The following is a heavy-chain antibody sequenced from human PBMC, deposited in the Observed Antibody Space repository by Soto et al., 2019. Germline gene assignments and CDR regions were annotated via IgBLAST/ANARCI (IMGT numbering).Heavy chain of an antibody. J-gene: IGHJ3*02. Sequence: HVQLQESGPGLVKPSQTLSLTCTVSGGSISSGGYYWSWIRQHPGKGLEWIGYIYYSGSTYYNPSLKSRVTITLDTSKEQFSLKLSSVTAADTAVYYCARGIISTMVRGVLLDAFDIWGQGTMVTVSS. CDR2: IYYSGST. D-gene: IGHD3-10*01. CDR1: GGSISSGGYY. V-gene: IGHV4-31*03. CDR3: ARGIISTMVRGVLLDAFDI.